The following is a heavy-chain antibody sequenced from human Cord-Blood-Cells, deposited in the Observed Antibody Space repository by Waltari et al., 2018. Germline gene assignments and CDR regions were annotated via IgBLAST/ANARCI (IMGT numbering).Heavy chain of an antibody. J-gene: IGHJ4*02. CDR3: ATGPQGVIEY. CDR2: LCPEDGKT. CDR1: GYTPTELS. D-gene: IGHD3-10*01. Sequence: QVQLVQSWAEVKKPGASVKVSCKVSGYTPTELSMHWVRQAPGKGLVWVGSLCPEDGKTIYSKKCQGRVTMTQDSSTDTAYMELSSLISDDTALYYCATGPQGVIEYWGQGTLVTVSS. V-gene: IGHV1-24*01.